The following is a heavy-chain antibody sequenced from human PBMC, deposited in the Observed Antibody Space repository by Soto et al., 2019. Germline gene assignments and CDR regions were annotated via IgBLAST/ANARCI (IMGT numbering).Heavy chain of an antibody. D-gene: IGHD2-8*02. V-gene: IGHV3-30*03. J-gene: IGHJ4*02. CDR2: ISRDGRTT. CDR3: TGEVASGY. Sequence: QVQLVESGGGVVQPGRSLRLSCAVSGFTVSSYGMHWVRQAPGKGLEWVAVISRDGRTTFYADSVKGRFTISRDNSRNTVFLEMNSLRGDDMAVYYCTGEVASGYWGQGTLVTVSS. CDR1: GFTVSSYG.